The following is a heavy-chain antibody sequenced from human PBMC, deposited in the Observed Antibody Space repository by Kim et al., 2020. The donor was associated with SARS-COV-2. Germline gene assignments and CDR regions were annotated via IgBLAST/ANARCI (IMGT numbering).Heavy chain of an antibody. J-gene: IGHJ4*02. CDR3: ARGRRVVAATCLDY. V-gene: IGHV3-20*03. Sequence: ADSVKGRFTISRDNAKNSLYLQMNSLRAEDTALYYCARGRRVVAATCLDYWGQGTLVTVSS. D-gene: IGHD2-15*01.